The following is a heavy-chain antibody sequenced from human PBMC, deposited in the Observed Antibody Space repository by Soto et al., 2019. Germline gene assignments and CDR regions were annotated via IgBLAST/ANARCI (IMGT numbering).Heavy chain of an antibody. CDR3: ASARYGDQHYHSMGV. Sequence: QITLKESGPTLVKPTQTLTLTCTFSGFSLSTSGVGVGWIRQPPGKALEWLALIYWDGDDRYSPSLRSRLSIAKDTSTNEVVLTMTNMDPVDTATYYCASARYGDQHYHSMGVWGQGTTVTVSS. CDR1: GFSLSTSGVG. V-gene: IGHV2-5*02. D-gene: IGHD4-17*01. CDR2: IYWDGDD. J-gene: IGHJ6*02.